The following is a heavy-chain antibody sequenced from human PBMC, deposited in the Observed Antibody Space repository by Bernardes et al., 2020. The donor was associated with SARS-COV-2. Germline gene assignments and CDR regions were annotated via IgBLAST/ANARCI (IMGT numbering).Heavy chain of an antibody. D-gene: IGHD3-3*01. CDR2: IYSGGDT. CDR3: ARDRMAYFDFWSAENYYYGMDV. J-gene: IGHJ6*02. Sequence: GGSLRLSCAVSGFTVSTNYMSWVRQAPGKGLEWVSVIYSGGDTYYAESVRGRFTISRDNSKNTLYLQMSSLRAEDTAMYYCARDRMAYFDFWSAENYYYGMDVWGQGTTVTVS. V-gene: IGHV3-66*01. CDR1: GFTVSTNY.